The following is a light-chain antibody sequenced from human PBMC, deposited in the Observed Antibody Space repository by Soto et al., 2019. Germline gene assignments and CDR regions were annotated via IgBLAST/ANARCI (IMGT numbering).Light chain of an antibody. CDR3: QQYETFSGT. V-gene: IGKV1-5*01. Sequence: DIQMTQSPSTLSASVVDRFTITFLASQSISIWLAWYQQKPGKAPKVMIYDASALPRGVPSRFSGSGSGTKFTLTIASLQPDDFATYYCQQYETFSGTFGPGTKVDIK. J-gene: IGKJ1*01. CDR2: DAS. CDR1: QSISIW.